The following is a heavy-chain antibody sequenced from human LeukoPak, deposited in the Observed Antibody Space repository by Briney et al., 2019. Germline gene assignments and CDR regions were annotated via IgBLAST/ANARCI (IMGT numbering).Heavy chain of an antibody. CDR3: ARADSSKTRSFDY. V-gene: IGHV3-74*01. CDR1: GFTFSSYW. Sequence: GGSLRLSCAASGFTFSSYWMHWVRQAPGKGLVWVSRINGDGGSTNYADSVKGRFTISRDNAENTLYLQMNRLRAEDTAVYYCARADSSKTRSFDYWGQGTLVTVSS. J-gene: IGHJ4*02. D-gene: IGHD3-22*01. CDR2: INGDGGST.